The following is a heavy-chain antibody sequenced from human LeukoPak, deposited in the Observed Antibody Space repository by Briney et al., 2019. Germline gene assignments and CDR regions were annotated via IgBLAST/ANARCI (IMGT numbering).Heavy chain of an antibody. D-gene: IGHD2-2*01. CDR3: ARGYCSSTSCYRTIWFVP. V-gene: IGHV4-38-2*02. CDR2: IYHSGST. J-gene: IGHJ5*02. Sequence: SESLSLTCTVSGYFISTDYYWGWIRPPPGKGLEWIAIIYHSGSTYFNPSLQSRVTISDDTYKNHISLKLSSVTAANTGVYYCARGYCSSTSCYRTIWFVPWGQGTLVSVSS. CDR1: GYFISTDYY.